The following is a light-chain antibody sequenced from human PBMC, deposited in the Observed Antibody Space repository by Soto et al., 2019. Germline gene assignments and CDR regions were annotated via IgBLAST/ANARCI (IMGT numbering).Light chain of an antibody. Sequence: EIVLTQSPGTLSLSPGERATLSCRASQSVSNNYLAWYQQKPGQAPRLLIYGASTRATGIPARFSGSGSGTEFTLTISRLQSEDFAVYFCQQYNIWPQTFGQGTKVDIK. V-gene: IGKV3-15*01. J-gene: IGKJ1*01. CDR2: GAS. CDR1: QSVSNN. CDR3: QQYNIWPQT.